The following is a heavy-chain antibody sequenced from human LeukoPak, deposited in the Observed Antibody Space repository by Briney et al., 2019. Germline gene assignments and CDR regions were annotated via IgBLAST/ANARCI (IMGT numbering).Heavy chain of an antibody. CDR3: AREYSAGWFDP. Sequence: GGSLRLSCVASGFTFKSYGVHWVRQAPGKGLEWVAIIWYDGSNKFYADSVKGRFTISRDNSKNTLYLQMNSLRAEDTAVYYCAREYSAGWFDPWGQGTLVTVSS. CDR1: GFTFKSYG. J-gene: IGHJ5*02. D-gene: IGHD6-13*01. V-gene: IGHV3-33*01. CDR2: IWYDGSNK.